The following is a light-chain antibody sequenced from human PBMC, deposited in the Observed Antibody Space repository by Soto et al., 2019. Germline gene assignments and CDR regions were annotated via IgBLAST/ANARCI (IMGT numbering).Light chain of an antibody. J-gene: IGLJ1*01. CDR1: SSNIGNNY. CDR2: DNN. Sequence: QSVLTQPPSVSAAPGQTVTISCSGSSSNIGNNYVSWYQQLPGTAPKVLIYDNNKRPSGIPDRFSGSKSGTSATLGITGLQTGDEADYYCGTWDGGLSALYVFGTGTKLTVL. V-gene: IGLV1-51*01. CDR3: GTWDGGLSALYV.